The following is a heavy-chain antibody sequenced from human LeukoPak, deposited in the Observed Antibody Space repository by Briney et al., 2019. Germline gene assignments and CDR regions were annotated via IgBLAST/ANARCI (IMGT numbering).Heavy chain of an antibody. D-gene: IGHD6-19*01. CDR1: GFTFSSYA. Sequence: GGSLRLSCAASGFTFSSYAMYWVRQAPGKGLEWVAGISFDGSKKYYAASVKGRFTISRDNSKNTVYLQMNSLRVEDTAVFYCARLRTLEVSGPGFWGQGTLVTVSS. CDR3: ARLRTLEVSGPGF. J-gene: IGHJ4*02. CDR2: ISFDGSKK. V-gene: IGHV3-30-3*01.